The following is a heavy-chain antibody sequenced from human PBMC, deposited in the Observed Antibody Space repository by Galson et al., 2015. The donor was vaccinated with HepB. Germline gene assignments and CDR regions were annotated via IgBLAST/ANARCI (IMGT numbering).Heavy chain of an antibody. V-gene: IGHV3-33*01. CDR1: GFTFSSYG. D-gene: IGHD6-13*01. CDR2: IWYDGSNK. CDR3: ARTGDRPYSSSWYLAFDI. J-gene: IGHJ3*02. Sequence: SLRLSCAASGFTFSSYGMHWVRQAPGKGLEWVAVIWYDGSNKYYADSVKGRFTISRDNSKNTLYLQMNSLRAEDTAVYYCARTGDRPYSSSWYLAFDIWGQGTMVTVSS.